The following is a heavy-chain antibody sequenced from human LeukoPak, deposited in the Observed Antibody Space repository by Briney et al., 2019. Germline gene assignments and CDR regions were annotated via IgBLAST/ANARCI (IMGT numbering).Heavy chain of an antibody. V-gene: IGHV3-23*01. J-gene: IGHJ4*02. CDR1: GFTFSSYA. CDR2: ISGSDGST. CDR3: AKDAFIGRHWLLGNFDY. Sequence: GGSLRLSCAASGFTFSSYAMSWVRQAPGKGLEWVSAISGSDGSTYYADSVKGRFTISRDNSKNTLYLQMDSLRADDTALYYCAKDAFIGRHWLLGNFDYWGQGTLVTVSS. D-gene: IGHD6-19*01.